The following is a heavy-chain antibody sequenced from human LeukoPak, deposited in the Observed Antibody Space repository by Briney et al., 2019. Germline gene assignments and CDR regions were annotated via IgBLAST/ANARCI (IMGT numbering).Heavy chain of an antibody. V-gene: IGHV1-2*02. CDR1: GYTFTGYY. D-gene: IGHD1-26*01. Sequence: ASVKVSCKAYGYTFTGYYMHWVRQAPGQGLEWMGWTNPKSGGTNYAQKFQGRVTMTRDTSISTAYMELSRLRSDDTAVYYCARSIVGPTPIDYWGQGTLVTVSS. CDR3: ARSIVGPTPIDY. J-gene: IGHJ4*02. CDR2: TNPKSGGT.